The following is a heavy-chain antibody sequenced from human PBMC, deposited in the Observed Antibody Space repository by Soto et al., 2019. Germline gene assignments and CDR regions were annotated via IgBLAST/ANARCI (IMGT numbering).Heavy chain of an antibody. Sequence: PSETLSLTCTVSGGSISSYYWSWIRQPPGKGLEWIGYIYYSGSTNYNPSLKSRVTISVDTSKNQFSLRLSSVTAADTAVYYCARKHIVVVPAARVNWFDPWGQGTLVTVSS. CDR1: GGSISSYY. CDR2: IYYSGST. J-gene: IGHJ5*02. V-gene: IGHV4-59*08. CDR3: ARKHIVVVPAARVNWFDP. D-gene: IGHD2-2*01.